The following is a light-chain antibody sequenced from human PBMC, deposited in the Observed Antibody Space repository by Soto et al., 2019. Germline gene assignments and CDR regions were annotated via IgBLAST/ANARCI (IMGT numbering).Light chain of an antibody. CDR3: EQRSSWIP. CDR1: QSVSTY. Sequence: EIVLWQAAGGLYLSLGERRTLSCRASQSVSTYLAWYQQKPGQAPRLLIYDASHRATGIPARFRGRGSAPDFSLDISSLEPDDFADNTCEQRSSWIPFDHGTRLEIK. J-gene: IGKJ5*01. V-gene: IGKV3-11*01. CDR2: DAS.